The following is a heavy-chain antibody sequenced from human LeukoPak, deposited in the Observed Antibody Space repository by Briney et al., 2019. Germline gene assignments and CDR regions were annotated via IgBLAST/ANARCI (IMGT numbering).Heavy chain of an antibody. CDR1: GGSISSSNW. V-gene: IGHV4-4*02. CDR3: ARRYDSSGYFDY. Sequence: SGTLSLTCAVSGGSISSSNWWSWVRQPPGKGLEWIGEIYHSGSTNYNPSLKSRVTISVDTSKNQFSLKLSSVTAADTAVYYCARRYDSSGYFDYWGQGTLVTVSS. D-gene: IGHD3-22*01. CDR2: IYHSGST. J-gene: IGHJ4*02.